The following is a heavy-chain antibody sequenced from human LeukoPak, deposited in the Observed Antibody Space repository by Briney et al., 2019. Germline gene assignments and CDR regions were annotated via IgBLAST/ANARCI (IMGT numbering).Heavy chain of an antibody. D-gene: IGHD3-10*01. CDR2: IYYSGST. CDR3: AREGGSYYGSGSVGAFDI. J-gene: IGHJ3*02. Sequence: SETLSLTCTVSGGSISSYYWSWIRQPPGKGLEWIGYIYYSGSTNYNPSLKSRVTISVDTSKNQLSLKLSSVTAADTAVYYCAREGGSYYGSGSVGAFDIWGQGTMVTVSS. V-gene: IGHV4-59*01. CDR1: GGSISSYY.